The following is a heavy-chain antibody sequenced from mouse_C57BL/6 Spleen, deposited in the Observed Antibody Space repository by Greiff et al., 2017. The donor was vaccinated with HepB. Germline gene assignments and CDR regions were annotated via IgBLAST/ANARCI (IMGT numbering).Heavy chain of an antibody. J-gene: IGHJ3*01. Sequence: EVKLEESGGGLVQPGGSMKLSCVASGFTFSNYWMNWVRQSPEKGLEWVAQIRLKSDNYATHYAESVKGRFTISRDDSKSSVYLQMNNLRAEDTGIYYCTLANWFAYWGQGTLVTVSA. CDR3: TLANWFAY. CDR1: GFTFSNYW. V-gene: IGHV6-3*01. CDR2: IRLKSDNYAT.